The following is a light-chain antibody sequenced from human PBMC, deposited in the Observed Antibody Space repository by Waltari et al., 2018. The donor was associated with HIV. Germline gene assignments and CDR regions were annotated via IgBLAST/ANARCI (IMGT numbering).Light chain of an antibody. CDR3: QQYHSWPLT. J-gene: IGKJ4*01. CDR2: SAS. V-gene: IGKV3-15*01. CDR1: QNVNNN. Sequence: EIVMTQSPATLSVSPGERATLSCRASQNVNNNLAWYQQKTGQAPRLRIYSASTRATGLPARFSGSGSGTEFTLTISSLQFEDSAVYFCQQYHSWPLTFGGGTRVQIK.